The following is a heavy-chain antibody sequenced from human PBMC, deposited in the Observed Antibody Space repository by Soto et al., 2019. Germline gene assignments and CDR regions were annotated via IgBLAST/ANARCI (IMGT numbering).Heavy chain of an antibody. Sequence: PSETLSLTCTVSGGSISSGSYYWSWIRQPPGKGLEWIGYIHYSGSTNYSPSLKSRVTISVDTSKNQFSLKLSSVTAADTAVYFCARAYYGDYPYFDYWGQGALVTVSS. D-gene: IGHD4-17*01. CDR2: IHYSGST. CDR1: GGSISSGSYY. J-gene: IGHJ4*02. V-gene: IGHV4-61*01. CDR3: ARAYYGDYPYFDY.